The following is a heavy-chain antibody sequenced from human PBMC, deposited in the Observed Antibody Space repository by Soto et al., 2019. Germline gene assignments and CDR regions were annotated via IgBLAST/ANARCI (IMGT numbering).Heavy chain of an antibody. CDR1: GGSISSYY. J-gene: IGHJ4*02. CDR2: IFYSGST. V-gene: IGHV4-59*01. Sequence: SETLSLTCTVSGGSISSYYWSWIRQPPGKGLEWIGYIFYSGSTNYNPSLKSRVTISVDTSKNQFSLKLSSVTAADTAVYYCARRYGGNFDYWGQGTLVTIS. CDR3: ARRYGGNFDY. D-gene: IGHD1-26*01.